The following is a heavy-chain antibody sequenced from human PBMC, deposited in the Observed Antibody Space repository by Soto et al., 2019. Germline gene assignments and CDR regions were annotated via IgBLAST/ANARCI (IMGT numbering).Heavy chain of an antibody. J-gene: IGHJ4*02. CDR1: GYTFTSYG. Sequence: QVQLVQSGAEVKKPGASVKVSCKASGYTFTSYGISWVRQAPGQGLEWMGWISAYNGNTKYAQKXXGXVTXTTDTSTSTADMELRSLRSDDTAVYYCAREPNYFDYWGQGTLVTVSS. CDR2: ISAYNGNT. CDR3: AREPNYFDY. V-gene: IGHV1-18*01.